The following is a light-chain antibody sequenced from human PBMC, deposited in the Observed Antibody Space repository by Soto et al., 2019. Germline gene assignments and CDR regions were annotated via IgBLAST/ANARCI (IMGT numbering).Light chain of an antibody. CDR2: GAS. CDR3: QQYDSSPLT. V-gene: IGKV3-20*01. CDR1: QSVTSSF. J-gene: IGKJ4*01. Sequence: EIVLTQSPGTLSLSPGERATLSCRASQSVTSSFLAWYQQKPGQAPRLLIYGASSRATGIPDRFSGSASGTDFTLTISRLEPEDFGVYYCQQYDSSPLTFRGATKVEIK.